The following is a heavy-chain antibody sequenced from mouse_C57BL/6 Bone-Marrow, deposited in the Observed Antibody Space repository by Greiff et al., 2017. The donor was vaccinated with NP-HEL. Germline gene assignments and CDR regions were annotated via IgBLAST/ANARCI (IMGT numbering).Heavy chain of an antibody. J-gene: IGHJ4*01. D-gene: IGHD2-1*01. CDR2: IHPNSGST. Sequence: QVHVKQPGAELVKPGASVKLSCKASGYTFTSYWMHWVKQRPGQGLEWIGMIHPNSGSTNYNEKFKSKATLTVDKSSSTAYMQLSSLTSEDSAVYYCARRGIYYGNYNYAMDYWGQGTSVTVSS. CDR3: ARRGIYYGNYNYAMDY. V-gene: IGHV1-64*01. CDR1: GYTFTSYW.